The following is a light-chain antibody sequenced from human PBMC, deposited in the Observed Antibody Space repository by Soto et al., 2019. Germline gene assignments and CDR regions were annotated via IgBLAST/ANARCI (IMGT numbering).Light chain of an antibody. Sequence: DIVMTQSPLSLPVTPGEPASISCRPSQSLLHSNDYNYLDWYLQKPGQSPQLLSYLGSNRASGGSDRFSGSGSGTDFTLKISRVETEDVGVYYCMQAIQTPRTFGQGTKVEIK. V-gene: IGKV2-28*01. CDR2: LGS. J-gene: IGKJ1*01. CDR1: QSLLHSNDYNY. CDR3: MQAIQTPRT.